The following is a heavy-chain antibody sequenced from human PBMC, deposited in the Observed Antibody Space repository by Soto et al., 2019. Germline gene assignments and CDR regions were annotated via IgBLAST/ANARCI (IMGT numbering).Heavy chain of an antibody. V-gene: IGHV3-74*01. J-gene: IGHJ5*01. CDR3: AVSYYYDSSGHRSDS. Sequence: EVQLVESGGGLVQPGGSLRLTCEASGFTFSSYWMHWVRQAPGKGLVWVSRISSDGSTTSYADSVKGRLTISRDNAKNTLYLQMSSLRAEDTAVYYCAVSYYYDSSGHRSDSWGQGTLVTVSS. D-gene: IGHD3-22*01. CDR2: ISSDGSTT. CDR1: GFTFSSYW.